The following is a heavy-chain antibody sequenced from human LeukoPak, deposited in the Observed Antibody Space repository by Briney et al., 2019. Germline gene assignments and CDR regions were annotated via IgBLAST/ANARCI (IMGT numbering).Heavy chain of an antibody. CDR1: GGTFISYA. CDR2: IIPIFGTA. J-gene: IGHJ6*02. CDR3: ARGSQYSSGWSYYYYGMDV. V-gene: IGHV1-69*13. D-gene: IGHD6-19*01. Sequence: SVKVSCKASGGTFISYAISWVRQAPGQGLEWMGGIIPIFGTANYAQKFQGRVTITADESTSTAYMELSSLRSEDTAVYYCARGSQYSSGWSYYYYGMDVWGQGTTVTVSS.